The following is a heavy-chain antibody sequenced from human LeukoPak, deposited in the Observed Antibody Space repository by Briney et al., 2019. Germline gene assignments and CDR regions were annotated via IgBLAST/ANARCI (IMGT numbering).Heavy chain of an antibody. CDR1: GDSVSSNSAA. V-gene: IGHV6-1*01. J-gene: IGHJ6*02. D-gene: IGHD4-17*01. CDR2: TYYRSKWYN. CDR3: ARGPRSYGDYSSDYYYYGMDV. Sequence: SQTFSLTCAISGDSVSSNSAAWNWIRQSPSRGLEWLGRTYYRSKWYNDYAVSVKSRITINPDTSKNQFSLKLSSVTAADTAVYYCARGPRSYGDYSSDYYYYGMDVWGQGTTVTVSS.